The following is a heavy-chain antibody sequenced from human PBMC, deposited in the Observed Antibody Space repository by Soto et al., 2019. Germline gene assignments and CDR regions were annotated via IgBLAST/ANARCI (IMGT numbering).Heavy chain of an antibody. V-gene: IGHV4-34*01. CDR3: ARVSGCYYVSLGAFDI. Sequence: SETLSLTCTVYGGSFSTDYWSWIRQPPGKGLEWIGEINPSGGTNYNPSLKSRVTISVATSKNQFSLKLSSVTAADTAVYYCARVSGCYYVSLGAFDIWGQGTMVTVS. CDR1: GGSFSTDY. J-gene: IGHJ3*02. CDR2: INPSGGT. D-gene: IGHD1-26*01.